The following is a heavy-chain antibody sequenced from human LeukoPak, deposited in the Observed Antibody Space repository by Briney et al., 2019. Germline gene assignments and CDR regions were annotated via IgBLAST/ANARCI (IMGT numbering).Heavy chain of an antibody. CDR1: GGSISSTSYY. J-gene: IGHJ4*02. CDR2: IYASGTI. V-gene: IGHV4-61*02. CDR3: ARSRGYSYGYRFDY. Sequence: PSETLSLTCAVAGGSISSTSYYWNWIRQPAGKGLEWIGRIYASGTINFNPSLKSRVTLSLDMSKNQLSLRLTSVTAADTAVYYRARSRGYSYGYRFDYWGQGTLVTVSS. D-gene: IGHD5-18*01.